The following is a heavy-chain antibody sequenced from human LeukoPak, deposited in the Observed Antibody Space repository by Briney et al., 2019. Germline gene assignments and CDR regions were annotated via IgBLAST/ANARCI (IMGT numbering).Heavy chain of an antibody. CDR1: GGSISSSSYY. CDR3: ARALYSSGWYSRNWFDP. CDR2: IYYSGST. D-gene: IGHD6-19*01. J-gene: IGHJ5*02. Sequence: SETLSLTCTVSGGSISSSSYYWGWIRQPPGKGLEWIGSIYYSGSTYYNPSLKSRVTISVDTSKNQFSLKLSSVTAADTAVYYCARALYSSGWYSRNWFDPWGQGTLVTVSS. V-gene: IGHV4-39*07.